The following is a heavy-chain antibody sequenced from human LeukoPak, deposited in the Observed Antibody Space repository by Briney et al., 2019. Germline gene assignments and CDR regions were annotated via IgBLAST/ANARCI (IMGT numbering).Heavy chain of an antibody. D-gene: IGHD2-15*01. V-gene: IGHV3-7*05. CDR2: IKQDGSET. J-gene: IGHJ4*02. CDR3: AREKYVGRLTEY. Sequence: PGGSLRLSCAASGFTFSIYWTSWVRQAPGKGLEWVANIKQDGSETYYVDSMKGRFTISRDNAKNSLYLQMNSLRAEDTAVYYCAREKYVGRLTEYWGQGTLVTVSS. CDR1: GFTFSIYW.